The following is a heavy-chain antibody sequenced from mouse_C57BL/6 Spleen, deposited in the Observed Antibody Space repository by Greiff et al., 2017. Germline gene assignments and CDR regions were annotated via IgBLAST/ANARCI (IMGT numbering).Heavy chain of an antibody. CDR1: GYTFTSYW. J-gene: IGHJ2*01. V-gene: IGHV1-72*01. Sequence: VQLQQPGAELVKPGASVQLSCKASGYTFTSYWMHWVKQRPGRGLEWIGRIEPNSGGTKYNEKFKSKATLTVDKPSSTAYMQLSSLTSEDSAVYYCARGDYYGSSPDYWGQGTTLTVSS. CDR3: ARGDYYGSSPDY. D-gene: IGHD1-1*01. CDR2: IEPNSGGT.